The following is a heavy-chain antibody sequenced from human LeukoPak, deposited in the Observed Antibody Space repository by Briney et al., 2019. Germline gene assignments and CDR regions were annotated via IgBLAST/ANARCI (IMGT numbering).Heavy chain of an antibody. CDR1: GGTSSSYA. Sequence: SVKVSCKASGGTSSSYAISWVRQAPGQGLEWMGGIIPIFGTANYAQKFQGRVTITADESTSTAYMELSSLRSEDTAVYYCARGNTYYDFWSGYRTTYYFDYWGQGTLVTVSS. D-gene: IGHD3-3*01. CDR3: ARGNTYYDFWSGYRTTYYFDY. V-gene: IGHV1-69*01. J-gene: IGHJ4*02. CDR2: IIPIFGTA.